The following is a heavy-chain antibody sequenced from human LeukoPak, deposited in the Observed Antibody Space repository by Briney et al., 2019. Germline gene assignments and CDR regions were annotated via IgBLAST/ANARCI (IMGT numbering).Heavy chain of an antibody. V-gene: IGHV6-1*01. J-gene: IGHJ3*02. D-gene: IGHD3-9*01. Sequence: SQTLSLTCAISGDSVSSNSVAWNWIRQSPSRGLEWLGRTYYRSKWYNDYAVSVKSRITINPDTSKNQFSLQLNSVTPEDTAVYYCAREPLVMILTGYYKGDAFDIWGQGTMVTVSS. CDR1: GDSVSSNSVA. CDR3: AREPLVMILTGYYKGDAFDI. CDR2: TYYRSKWYN.